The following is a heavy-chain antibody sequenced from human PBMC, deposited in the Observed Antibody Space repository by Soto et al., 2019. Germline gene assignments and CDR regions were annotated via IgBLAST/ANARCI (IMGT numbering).Heavy chain of an antibody. J-gene: IGHJ6*02. D-gene: IGHD1-1*01. Sequence: GGSLRLSCVGSGFTFSSYAMSWVRQAPGKGLEWVSCTSGTGGTTYYADSVKGRFTSSRDNSKNTLYLQMKSLRADDTAVYYCARVERSYYYYGMDVGGQGTTVTVSS. CDR1: GFTFSSYA. CDR2: TSGTGGTT. V-gene: IGHV3-23*01. CDR3: ARVERSYYYYGMDV.